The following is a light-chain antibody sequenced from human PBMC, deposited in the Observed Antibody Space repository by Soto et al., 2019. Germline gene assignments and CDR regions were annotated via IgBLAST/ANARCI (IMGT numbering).Light chain of an antibody. Sequence: QAVLTQPPSVSAAPGQTVTISCSGSSSNIGNNYVSWYQQLPGTAPKLLIYENNKRPSGIPDRFSGSKSGTSATLGITGLQTGDEADYYCGTWDSSLSEVFGGGTKLTVL. V-gene: IGLV1-51*02. CDR2: ENN. J-gene: IGLJ3*02. CDR1: SSNIGNNY. CDR3: GTWDSSLSEV.